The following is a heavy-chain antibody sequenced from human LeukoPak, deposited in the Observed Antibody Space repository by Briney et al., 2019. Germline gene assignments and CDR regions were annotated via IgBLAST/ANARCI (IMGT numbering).Heavy chain of an antibody. Sequence: SETLSLTCAVYGGSFSSYYWSWIRQPPGKGLEWLGEINHSGSTNYNPSLKSRVTISVDTSKNQFSLKLSSVTAADTAVYYCARVGIAAAGKLHHYGMDVWGQGTTVTVSS. CDR1: GGSFSSYY. CDR2: INHSGST. D-gene: IGHD6-13*01. V-gene: IGHV4-34*01. J-gene: IGHJ6*02. CDR3: ARVGIAAAGKLHHYGMDV.